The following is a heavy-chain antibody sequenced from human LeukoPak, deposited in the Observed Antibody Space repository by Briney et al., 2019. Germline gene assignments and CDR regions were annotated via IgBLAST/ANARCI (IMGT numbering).Heavy chain of an antibody. D-gene: IGHD3-22*01. V-gene: IGHV4-31*03. CDR3: ARAASSGYPGAFDI. Sequence: SETLSLTCTVSGGSISSGGYYWSWIRQHPGKGLEWIGYIYYSGSTYYNPSLKRRVTISVDTSKNQFSLELSSVTGADTGAYYCARAASSGYPGAFDIWGQGTMVTVS. CDR2: IYYSGST. J-gene: IGHJ3*02. CDR1: GGSISSGGYY.